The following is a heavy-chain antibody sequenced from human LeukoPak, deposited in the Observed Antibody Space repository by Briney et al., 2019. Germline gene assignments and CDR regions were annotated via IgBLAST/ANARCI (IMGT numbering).Heavy chain of an antibody. D-gene: IGHD6-13*01. CDR3: AREKIAAAGPRGYFDY. J-gene: IGHJ4*02. Sequence: SETLSVTCAVYGGSFSGYYWSWIRQPPGKGLEWIGEINHSGSTNYNPSLKSRVTISVDTSKNQFSLKLSSVTAADTAVYYCAREKIAAAGPRGYFDYWGQGTLVTVSS. CDR1: GGSFSGYY. CDR2: INHSGST. V-gene: IGHV4-34*01.